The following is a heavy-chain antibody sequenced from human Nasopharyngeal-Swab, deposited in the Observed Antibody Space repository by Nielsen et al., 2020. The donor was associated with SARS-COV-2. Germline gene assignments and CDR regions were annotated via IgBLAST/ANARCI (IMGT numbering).Heavy chain of an antibody. CDR1: GYSFTSYW. V-gene: IGHV5-10-1*01. D-gene: IGHD6-13*01. Sequence: GGSLGLSCKGSGYSFTSYWISWVRQMPGKGLEWMGRIDPSDSYTNYSPSFQGHVTISADKSISTAYLQWSSLKASDTAMYYCARLIIAGQNWFDPWGQGTLVTVSS. J-gene: IGHJ5*02. CDR2: IDPSDSYT. CDR3: ARLIIAGQNWFDP.